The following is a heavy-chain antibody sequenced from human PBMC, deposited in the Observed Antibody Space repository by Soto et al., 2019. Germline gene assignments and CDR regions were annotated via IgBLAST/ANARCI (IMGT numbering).Heavy chain of an antibody. CDR3: ARVIWSGHLTSDL. CDR2: ISSSSSTT. D-gene: IGHD3-3*01. J-gene: IGHJ4*02. Sequence: EVQVVESGGGLVQPGGSLRLSCAASGFTFSSNSMNWVRQAPGKGLEWISYISSSSSTTYAGPVKGRFTISRDNGKNSLYMQMNSLRDEDTAVYYCARVIWSGHLTSDLWGQGTLVNVSS. V-gene: IGHV3-48*02. CDR1: GFTFSSNS.